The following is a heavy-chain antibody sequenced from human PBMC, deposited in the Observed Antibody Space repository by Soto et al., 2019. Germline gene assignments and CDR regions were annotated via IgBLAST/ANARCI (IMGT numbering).Heavy chain of an antibody. CDR3: ARDGRYSGSYGGYYFDY. D-gene: IGHD1-26*01. CDR1: GYTFTNYG. CDR2: ITTDKGKT. V-gene: IGHV1-18*01. Sequence: ASVKVSCKTSGYTFTNYGISWVRQAPGQGLEWMGWITTDKGKTTYAQKFQGRVTMTTDTSTSTAYMELRSLRSDDTAVYYCARDGRYSGSYGGYYFDYWGQGTLVTVSS. J-gene: IGHJ4*02.